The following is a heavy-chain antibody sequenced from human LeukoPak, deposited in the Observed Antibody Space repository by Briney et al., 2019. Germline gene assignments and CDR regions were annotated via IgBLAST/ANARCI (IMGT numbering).Heavy chain of an antibody. D-gene: IGHD7-27*01. CDR3: ARVRLGLDV. V-gene: IGHV3-74*01. CDR2: INNIGRST. J-gene: IGHJ6*02. CDR1: GFTFGDYW. Sequence: GGSQRLSCAASGFTFGDYWMHWVRQAPGKGLVWVSRINNIGRSTDYADSVKGRFTISRDNAKNTLDLQMNSLRVEDTAVYYCARVRLGLDVWGQGTTVTVSS.